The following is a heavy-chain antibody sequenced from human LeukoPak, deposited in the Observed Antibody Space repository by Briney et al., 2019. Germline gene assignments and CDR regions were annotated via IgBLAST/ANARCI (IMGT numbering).Heavy chain of an antibody. CDR3: ARVHYYDISGYYSRTRYYNYMDV. CDR1: GFTVSTNY. Sequence: GGSLRLSCAASGFTVSTNYMSWVRQAPGKGLEWVSVIYSGGSTYYADSVKGRFTISRDNSKNTLYLQMNSLRAEDTAVYYCARVHYYDISGYYSRTRYYNYMDVWGKGTTVTVSS. J-gene: IGHJ6*03. V-gene: IGHV3-53*01. D-gene: IGHD3-22*01. CDR2: IYSGGST.